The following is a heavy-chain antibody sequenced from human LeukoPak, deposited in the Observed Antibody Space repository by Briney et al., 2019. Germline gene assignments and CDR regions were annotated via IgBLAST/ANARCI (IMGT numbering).Heavy chain of an antibody. CDR1: GYTLTELS. D-gene: IGHD3-22*01. Sequence: ASVKVSCKVSGYTLTELSMHWVRQAPGKELEWMGGFDPEDGETIYAQTFQGRVTMTEDTSTDTAYMELSSLRSEDTAVYYCATSTYYYDSNGYPWGQGTLVTVSS. CDR3: ATSTYYYDSNGYP. V-gene: IGHV1-24*01. CDR2: FDPEDGET. J-gene: IGHJ5*02.